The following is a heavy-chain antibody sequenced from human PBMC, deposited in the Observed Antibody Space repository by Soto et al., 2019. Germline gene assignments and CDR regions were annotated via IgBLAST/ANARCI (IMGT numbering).Heavy chain of an antibody. D-gene: IGHD6-13*01. CDR1: GGTFSSYA. CDR3: ARDEAGPTRGMDV. V-gene: IGHV1-69*06. CDR2: IIPIFGTA. Sequence: SVNVSCKASGGTFSSYAISWVRQAPGQGLELMGGIIPIFGTANYAQKFQGRVTITAXXXXXXTXIXLXXXXSEXTAVYHCARDEAGPTRGMDVWGQGTTVTVS. J-gene: IGHJ6*02.